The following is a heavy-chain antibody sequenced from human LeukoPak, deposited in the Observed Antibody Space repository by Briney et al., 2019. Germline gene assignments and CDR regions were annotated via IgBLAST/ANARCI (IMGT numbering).Heavy chain of an antibody. CDR3: ARGVATDY. CDR2: ISANNGDT. J-gene: IGHJ4*02. Sequence: ASVKVSCKASGYTFTSYGISWVRQAPGQGLEWMGWISANNGDTNYAQKLQGRVTMTTDSSTSTVYMELRSLTSDDTAVYYCARGVATDYWGQGTLVIVSS. D-gene: IGHD2-15*01. CDR1: GYTFTSYG. V-gene: IGHV1-18*01.